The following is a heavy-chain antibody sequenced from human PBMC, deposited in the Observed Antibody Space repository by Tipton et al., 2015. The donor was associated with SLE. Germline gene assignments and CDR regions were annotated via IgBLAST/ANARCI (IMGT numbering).Heavy chain of an antibody. D-gene: IGHD3-22*01. Sequence: SLRLSCAAPGITLSDSWMTWVRQAPGKGLEWVANIKQDGSELHYVDSLKDRFTISRDNSRNSVYLQMNSLRAEDTAAYYCAGSHHYYRGLAVWGQGTTVTVSS. CDR3: AGSHHYYRGLAV. V-gene: IGHV3-7*01. CDR1: GITLSDSW. J-gene: IGHJ6*02. CDR2: IKQDGSEL.